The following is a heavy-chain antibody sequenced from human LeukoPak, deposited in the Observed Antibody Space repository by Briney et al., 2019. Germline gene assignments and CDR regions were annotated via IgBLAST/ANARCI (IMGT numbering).Heavy chain of an antibody. J-gene: IGHJ4*02. CDR2: ISYDGSNI. CDR1: GFTFSSYA. D-gene: IGHD1-14*01. V-gene: IGHV3-30*04. CDR3: ARDFYRAFDY. Sequence: GGSLRLSCAASGFTFSSYAIHWVRQAPGKGLEWVAAISYDGSNIYYADSVKGRFTISRDNSKNTLSLQMNSLRAEDTAMYYCARDFYRAFDYWGQGTLVTVSS.